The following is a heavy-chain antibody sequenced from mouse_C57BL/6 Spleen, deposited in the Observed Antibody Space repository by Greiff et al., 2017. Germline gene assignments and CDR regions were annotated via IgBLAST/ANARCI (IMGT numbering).Heavy chain of an antibody. Sequence: DVKLQESGGGLVQPGGSLKLSCAASGFTFSDYYMYWVRQTPEKRLEWVAYISNGGGSTYYPDTVKGRFTISRDNAKNTLYLQMSRLKSEDTAMYYCARHYYGSSYWYFDVWGTGTTVTVSS. CDR3: ARHYYGSSYWYFDV. CDR1: GFTFSDYY. J-gene: IGHJ1*03. V-gene: IGHV5-12*01. CDR2: ISNGGGST. D-gene: IGHD1-1*01.